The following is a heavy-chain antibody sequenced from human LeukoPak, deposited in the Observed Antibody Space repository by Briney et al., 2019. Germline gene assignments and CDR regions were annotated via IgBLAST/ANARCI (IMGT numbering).Heavy chain of an antibody. V-gene: IGHV1-69*13. CDR3: ASLTQGYDFWSGYYKTAPVDY. D-gene: IGHD3-3*01. CDR2: ITPIFGTA. J-gene: IGHJ4*02. Sequence: SVKVSCKASGGTFSSYAISWVRQAPGQGLEWMGGITPIFGTANYAQKFQGRVTITADESTSTAYMELSSLRSEDTAVYYCASLTQGYDFWSGYYKTAPVDYWGQGTLVTVSS. CDR1: GGTFSSYA.